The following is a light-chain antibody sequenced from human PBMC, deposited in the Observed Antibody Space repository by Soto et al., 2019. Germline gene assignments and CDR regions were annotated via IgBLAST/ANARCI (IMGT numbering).Light chain of an antibody. CDR2: KVS. V-gene: IGKV2-30*01. Sequence: VVLIPSPLCLSLNLSQPASLSLRASPNLLYCDGDIYLNWFQQRPXQSPRRXXYKVSERASGVPDRFSASGSGTDFILKISRVEAEDVGVYYCMLALETPPWTFGQGTKVDIK. CDR3: MLALETPPWT. CDR1: PNLLYCDGDIY. J-gene: IGKJ1*01.